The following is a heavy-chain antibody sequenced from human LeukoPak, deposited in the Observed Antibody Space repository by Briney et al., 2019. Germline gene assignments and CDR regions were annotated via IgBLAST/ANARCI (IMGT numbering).Heavy chain of an antibody. V-gene: IGHV3-23*01. D-gene: IGHD5-18*01. CDR2: ISGSGGST. J-gene: IGHJ4*02. Sequence: GGSLRLSCAASGFTFSSYAMSWVRQAPGKGLEWVSAISGSGGSTYYADSVKGRLTIPRDNSKNTLYLQMNSLRAEDTAVYYCAKGPRGYSYGSNFDYWGQGTLVTVSS. CDR3: AKGPRGYSYGSNFDY. CDR1: GFTFSSYA.